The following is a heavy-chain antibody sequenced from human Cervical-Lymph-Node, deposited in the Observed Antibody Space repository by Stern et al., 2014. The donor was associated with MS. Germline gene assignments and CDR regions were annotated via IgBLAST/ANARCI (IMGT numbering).Heavy chain of an antibody. V-gene: IGHV3-33*01. J-gene: IGHJ4*02. CDR2: IWYDGSNK. CDR1: GFTFSSYG. CDR3: ARDGSKVDY. Sequence: VQLVQSGGGVVQPGRSLRLSCAASGFTFSSYGMHWVRQAPGKGLEWVAVIWYDGSNKYYADSVKGRFTISRDNSKNTLYLQMNSLRAEDTAVYYCARDGSKVDYWGQGTLVTVSS. D-gene: IGHD6-25*01.